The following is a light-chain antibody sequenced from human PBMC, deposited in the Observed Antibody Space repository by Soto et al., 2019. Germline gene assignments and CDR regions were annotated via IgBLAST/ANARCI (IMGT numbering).Light chain of an antibody. CDR2: DNT. J-gene: IGLJ1*01. CDR3: QSYDSSLRGYV. CDR1: SSNIGARYD. V-gene: IGLV1-40*01. Sequence: QCLLTQPPSVSGAPGQRVTISCTGSSSNIGARYDVHWYQQLPGTAPKLLIYDNTNRPSGVPDRFSGSKSGTSASLAITGLQAEDEADYYCQSYDSSLRGYVYGTGTKVTVL.